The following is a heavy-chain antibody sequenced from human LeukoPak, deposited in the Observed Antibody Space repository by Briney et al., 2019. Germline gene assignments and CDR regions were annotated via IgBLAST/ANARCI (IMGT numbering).Heavy chain of an antibody. CDR3: ARDFGRYGSGSYRSYNWFDP. Sequence: PGGSLRLSCAASGFTFRNYAMNWVRQAPGKGLEWVSSIAASSGSTYYADSVKGRFTISRDNAKNSLYLQMNSLRAEDTAVYYCARDFGRYGSGSYRSYNWFDPWGQGTLVTVSS. CDR1: GFTFRNYA. J-gene: IGHJ5*02. CDR2: IAASSGST. D-gene: IGHD3-10*01. V-gene: IGHV3-23*01.